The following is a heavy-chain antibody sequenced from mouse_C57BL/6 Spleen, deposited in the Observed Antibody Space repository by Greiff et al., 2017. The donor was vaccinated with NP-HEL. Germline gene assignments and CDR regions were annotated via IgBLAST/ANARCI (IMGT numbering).Heavy chain of an antibody. CDR1: GFTFSDYY. CDR2: INYDGSST. CDR3: ARRGYPYYAMDY. J-gene: IGHJ4*01. Sequence: EVKVEESEGGLVQPGSSMKLSCTASGFTFSDYYMAWVRQVPEKGLEWVANINYDGSSTYYLDSLKSRFIISRDNAKNILYLQMSSLKSEDTATYYCARRGYPYYAMDYWGQGTSVTVSS. V-gene: IGHV5-16*01.